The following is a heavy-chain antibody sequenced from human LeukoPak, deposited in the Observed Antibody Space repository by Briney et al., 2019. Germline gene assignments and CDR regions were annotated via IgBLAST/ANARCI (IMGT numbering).Heavy chain of an antibody. J-gene: IGHJ3*02. CDR3: ARRTATIPPHAFDI. V-gene: IGHV2-5*08. CDR1: GGSISNFYW. D-gene: IGHD5-12*01. CDR2: IYWDDDK. Sequence: TLSLTCTVSGGSISNFYWSWIRQPPGKALEWLALIYWDDDKRYSLSLKSRPTITKDTSKNQVVLTMTNLDPVDTATYYCARRTATIPPHAFDIWGQGTMVTVSS.